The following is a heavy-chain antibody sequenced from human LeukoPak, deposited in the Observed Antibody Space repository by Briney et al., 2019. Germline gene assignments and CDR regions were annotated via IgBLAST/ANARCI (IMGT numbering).Heavy chain of an antibody. CDR1: GYSISSGYY. Sequence: SETLSLTCTVSGYSISSGYYWGWIRQPPGKGLEWIGSIYHSGSTYYNPSLKSRVTISVDTSKNQFSLKLSSVTAAATAVYYCARAREAGTLSSPWGQGTLVTVSS. D-gene: IGHD1-14*01. J-gene: IGHJ5*02. CDR3: ARAREAGTLSSP. V-gene: IGHV4-38-2*02. CDR2: IYHSGST.